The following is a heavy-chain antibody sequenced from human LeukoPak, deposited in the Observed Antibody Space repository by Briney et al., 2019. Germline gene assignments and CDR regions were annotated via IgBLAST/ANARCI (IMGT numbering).Heavy chain of an antibody. J-gene: IGHJ4*02. CDR1: GGSFSGYY. CDR3: ARLVAGGYNRALDY. D-gene: IGHD5-24*01. V-gene: IGHV4-59*08. Sequence: PSETLSLTCAVYGGSFSGYYWSWIRQPPGKGLEWIGYIYYSGSTNYNPSLKSRVTISVDTSKNQFSLKLSSVTAADTAVYYCARLVAGGYNRALDYWGQGTLVTVSS. CDR2: IYYSGST.